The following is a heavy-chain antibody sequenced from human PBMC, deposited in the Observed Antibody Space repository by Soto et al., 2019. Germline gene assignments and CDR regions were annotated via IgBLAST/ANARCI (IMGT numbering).Heavy chain of an antibody. CDR3: ATSVAGHGPFDY. V-gene: IGHV3-33*01. J-gene: IGHJ4*02. Sequence: GGSLRLSCAASGFTFSSYGMHWVRQAPGKGLEWVAVIWYDGSNKYYADSVKGRFTISGDNSKNTLYLQMNSLRAEDTAVYYCATSVAGHGPFDYWGQGTLVTVSS. D-gene: IGHD6-19*01. CDR1: GFTFSSYG. CDR2: IWYDGSNK.